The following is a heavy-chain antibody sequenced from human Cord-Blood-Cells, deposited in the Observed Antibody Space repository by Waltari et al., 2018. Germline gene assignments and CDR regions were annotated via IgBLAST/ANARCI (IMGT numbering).Heavy chain of an antibody. J-gene: IGHJ6*03. V-gene: IGHV3-49*05. CDR3: TRQEIVVVPAHYYYYMDV. Sequence: EVQLVESGGGLVKPGRSLRLSCTASGFTFGDYAMSWFRQAPGKGLEWVGFIRSKAYGGTTEYAASVKGRFTISRDDSKSIAYLQMNSLKTEDTAVYYCTRQEIVVVPAHYYYYMDVWGKGTTVTVSS. CDR1: GFTFGDYA. CDR2: IRSKAYGGTT. D-gene: IGHD2-2*01.